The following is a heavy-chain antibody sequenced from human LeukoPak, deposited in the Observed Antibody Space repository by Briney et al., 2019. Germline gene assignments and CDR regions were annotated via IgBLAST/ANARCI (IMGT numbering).Heavy chain of an antibody. D-gene: IGHD3-10*01. CDR3: ARGGSVFAYFFDY. V-gene: IGHV3-23*01. Sequence: GGSLRLSCAASGFIFSNYAMTWARLTPGKGLEWVSAISGSGGTTYYADSVKGRFTISRGSSTNTLYLQLSSLRAEDTAIYYCARGGSVFAYFFDYWGQGTLVTVSS. J-gene: IGHJ4*02. CDR1: GFIFSNYA. CDR2: ISGSGGTT.